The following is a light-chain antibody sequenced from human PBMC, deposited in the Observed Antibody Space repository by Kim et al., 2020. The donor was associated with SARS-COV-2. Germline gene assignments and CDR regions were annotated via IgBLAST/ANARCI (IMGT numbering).Light chain of an antibody. Sequence: SGSVGNRVTITCQASQDSSNYLNWYQQKPGKAPKLLIYDASNLETGVPSRFSGSGSGTDFTFTISSLQPEDIATYYCQQYDNLLTFGGGTKGDIK. CDR2: DAS. J-gene: IGKJ4*01. CDR3: QQYDNLLT. V-gene: IGKV1-33*01. CDR1: QDSSNY.